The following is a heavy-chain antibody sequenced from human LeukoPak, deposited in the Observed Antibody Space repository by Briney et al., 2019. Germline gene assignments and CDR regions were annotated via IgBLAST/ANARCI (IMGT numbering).Heavy chain of an antibody. CDR1: GFTFSSYN. V-gene: IGHV3-21*01. CDR2: ISSSSSYI. J-gene: IGHJ3*02. D-gene: IGHD3-10*01. CDR3: ARGIAARWELLGALDI. Sequence: TGGSLRLSCAASGFTFSSYNMNWVRQAPGKGLEWVSSISSSSSYIYYADSVKGRFTISRDNAKKSLYLQMNSLRAEDTAVYYCARGIAARWELLGALDIWGQGTMVTVSS.